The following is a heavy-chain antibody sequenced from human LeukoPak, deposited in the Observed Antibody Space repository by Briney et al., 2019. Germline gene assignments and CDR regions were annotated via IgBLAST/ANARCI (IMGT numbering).Heavy chain of an antibody. CDR3: ARDLWSGESPFSEDDY. CDR1: GFTFSSYS. D-gene: IGHD3-10*01. CDR2: ISSSSSSI. Sequence: GGSLRLSCAASGFTFSSYSMNWVRQAPGKGLEWVSSISSSSSSIYYADSVKGRFTISRDNAKNSLYLQMNSLRAEDTAVYYCARDLWSGESPFSEDDYWGQGTLVTVSS. J-gene: IGHJ4*02. V-gene: IGHV3-21*01.